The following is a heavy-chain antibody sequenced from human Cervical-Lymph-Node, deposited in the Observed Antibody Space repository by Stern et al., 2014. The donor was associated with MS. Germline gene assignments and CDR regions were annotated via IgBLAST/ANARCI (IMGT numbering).Heavy chain of an antibody. D-gene: IGHD1-26*01. Sequence: VQLVQSGGGLVKPGGSLRLSCAASGFTFSSYSMNWVRQAPGKGLEWVSAISSSSSYIYYAESVKGRFTISRDSSNNTLYLQLNSLRAEDTAVYYCAKDKVGATFPDEYYYYYGMDVWGQGTTVTVSS. CDR3: AKDKVGATFPDEYYYYYGMDV. CDR2: ISSSSSYI. V-gene: IGHV3-21*01. CDR1: GFTFSSYS. J-gene: IGHJ6*02.